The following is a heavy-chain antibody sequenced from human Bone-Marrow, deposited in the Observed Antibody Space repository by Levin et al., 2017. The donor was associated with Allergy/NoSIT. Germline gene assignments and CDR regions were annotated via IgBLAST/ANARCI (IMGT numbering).Heavy chain of an antibody. D-gene: IGHD6-25*01. J-gene: IGHJ1*01. CDR1: GFTFSGYT. V-gene: IGHV3-30*04. CDR3: ARARQYEFFDH. CDR2: ISFDGSSE. Sequence: QSGGSLRLSCVASGFTFSGYTMHWIRQAPGKGLEWVSLISFDGSSESYADSVKGRFTISRDNSRNTVYLQMTSLRPDDTAVYYCARARQYEFFDHWGQGTLVTVSS.